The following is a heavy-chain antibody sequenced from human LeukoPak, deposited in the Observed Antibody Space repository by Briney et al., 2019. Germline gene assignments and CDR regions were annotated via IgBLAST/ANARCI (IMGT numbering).Heavy chain of an antibody. Sequence: PGGSLRLSCAASGFTFSSYGMHWVRQAPGKGLEWVAFIRYDGSNKYYADSVKGRFTISRDNSKNTLYLQMTSLRVEDTAVYYCATNSRRPHQYYMDVWGKGTTVTVSS. J-gene: IGHJ6*03. D-gene: IGHD1-14*01. CDR1: GFTFSSYG. CDR3: ATNSRRPHQYYMDV. V-gene: IGHV3-30*02. CDR2: IRYDGSNK.